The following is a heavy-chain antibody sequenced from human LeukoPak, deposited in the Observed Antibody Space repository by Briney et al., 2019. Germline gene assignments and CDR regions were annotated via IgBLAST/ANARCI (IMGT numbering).Heavy chain of an antibody. J-gene: IGHJ3*02. D-gene: IGHD6-19*01. CDR1: GYSFTSYW. CDR3: ARPSGWITDAFDI. CDR2: IYPGDSDT. Sequence: GESLKISCKGSGYSFTSYWIGWVRQMPGKGLEWMGIIYPGDSDTRYSPSFQGQVTISADESISTAYLQWSSLKASDTAMYYCARPSGWITDAFDIWGQGTMVAVSS. V-gene: IGHV5-51*01.